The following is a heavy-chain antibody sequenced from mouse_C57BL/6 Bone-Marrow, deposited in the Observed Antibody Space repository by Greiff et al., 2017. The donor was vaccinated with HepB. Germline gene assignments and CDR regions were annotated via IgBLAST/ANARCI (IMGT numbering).Heavy chain of an antibody. Sequence: EVQGVESGGGLVKPGGSLKLSCAASGFTFSSYTMSWVRQTPEKRLEWVATISGGGGNTYYPDSVKGRFPISRDNAKNTLYLQMSSLRSEDTALYYCARHQGGYYFDYWGQGTTLTVSS. J-gene: IGHJ2*01. V-gene: IGHV5-9*01. CDR1: GFTFSSYT. CDR3: ARHQGGYYFDY. CDR2: ISGGGGNT.